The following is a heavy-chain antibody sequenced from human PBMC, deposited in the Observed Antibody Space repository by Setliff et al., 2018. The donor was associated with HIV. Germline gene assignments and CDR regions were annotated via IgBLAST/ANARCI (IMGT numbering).Heavy chain of an antibody. D-gene: IGHD3-22*01. CDR3: VRDLYDTSGYSPLLTGNRSDF. CDR1: GGTFSSYA. V-gene: IGHV1-69*05. Sequence: SVKVSCKASGGTFSSYAISWVRQAPGQGLEWMGGIIPIFGTANYAQKFQGRVSITRDTSASTTYMELRSLRSEDTAVYYCVRDLYDTSGYSPLLTGNRSDFWGQGTLVTVSS. CDR2: IIPIFGTA. J-gene: IGHJ4*02.